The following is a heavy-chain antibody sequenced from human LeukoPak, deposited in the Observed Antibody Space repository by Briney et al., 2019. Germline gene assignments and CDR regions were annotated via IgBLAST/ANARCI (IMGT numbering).Heavy chain of an antibody. CDR2: LNPNSGVT. D-gene: IGHD3-10*01. Sequence: ASVKVSCKASGYTFTGHYMHWVRQAPGQGLEWMGWLNPNSGVTNYAQKFQGRVTMTRDTSISTAYMDLSRLRSDDTAVYYCARDYYADYWGQGTPVTVSS. CDR3: ARDYYADY. J-gene: IGHJ4*02. CDR1: GYTFTGHY. V-gene: IGHV1-2*02.